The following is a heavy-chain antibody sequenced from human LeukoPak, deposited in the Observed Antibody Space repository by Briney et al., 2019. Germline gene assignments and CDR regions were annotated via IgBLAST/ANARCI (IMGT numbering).Heavy chain of an antibody. CDR3: TRSFRGYDFYYFDY. CDR2: INDNGGST. D-gene: IGHD5-12*01. Sequence: PGGSLRLSCAVSGFTFRNYAMSWVRQAPGKGLEWVSGINDNGGSTYYADSVKGRFTVSRDNSKNTLYLQMNSLRADDTAVYYCTRSFRGYDFYYFDYWGQGILVTVSS. V-gene: IGHV3-23*01. J-gene: IGHJ4*02. CDR1: GFTFRNYA.